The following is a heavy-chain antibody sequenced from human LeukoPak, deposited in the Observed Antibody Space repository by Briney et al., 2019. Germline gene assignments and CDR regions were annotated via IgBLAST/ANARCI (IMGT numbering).Heavy chain of an antibody. V-gene: IGHV1-18*01. CDR1: GYTFTSYG. CDR3: ASKRGRYSSSWSYFDY. D-gene: IGHD6-13*01. J-gene: IGHJ4*02. CDR2: ISAYNGNT. Sequence: ASVKVSCKASGYTFTSYGISWVRQAPGQGLEWVGWISAYNGNTNYAQKLQGRVTMTTDTSTSTAYMELRSLRSDDTAVYYCASKRGRYSSSWSYFDYWGQGTLVTVSS.